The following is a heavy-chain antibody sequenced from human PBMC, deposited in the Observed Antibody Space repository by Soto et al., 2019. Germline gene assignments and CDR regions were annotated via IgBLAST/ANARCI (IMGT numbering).Heavy chain of an antibody. V-gene: IGHV3-33*01. Sequence: QVQLVESGGGVVQPGRSLRLSCAASGFTFSSYSIHWVRQAPGKGLEWVAVIWYDGSNKDYGDSVRGRFTISRDNSKNTVYLQMNSLTDEDTAVYYCARGLVGWYYVDHWGQGTLVTVSS. CDR3: ARGLVGWYYVDH. CDR1: GFTFSSYS. D-gene: IGHD3-16*01. J-gene: IGHJ4*02. CDR2: IWYDGSNK.